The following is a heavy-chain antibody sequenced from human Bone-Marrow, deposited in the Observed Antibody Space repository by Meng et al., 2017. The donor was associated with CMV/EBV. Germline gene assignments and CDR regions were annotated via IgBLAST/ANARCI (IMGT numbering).Heavy chain of an antibody. Sequence: QVPLPQWGAGTLRPSGNTSRTCAVYGGSFSGYYWGWIRQPPGKGLEWIAEINHSGNTNYNPSLKSRVTISVDTSKNQFSLKLSSVTAADTAVYYCATVGLGMNWFDPWGQGTLVTVSS. CDR1: GGSFSGYY. CDR2: INHSGNT. V-gene: IGHV4-34*01. J-gene: IGHJ5*02. CDR3: ATVGLGMNWFDP.